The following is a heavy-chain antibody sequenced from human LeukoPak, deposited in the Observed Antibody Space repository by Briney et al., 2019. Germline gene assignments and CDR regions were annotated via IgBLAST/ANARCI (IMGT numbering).Heavy chain of an antibody. CDR3: AKEGFLGYCSSSDCPLDV. V-gene: IGHV3-23*01. J-gene: IGHJ6*02. CDR2: ISGGGGST. D-gene: IGHD2-2*01. CDR1: QFTFSSYS. Sequence: GGSLRLSCAASQFTFSSYSMSWVRQAPGKGLEWVSTISGGGGSTYFADSVKGRFSISRDNSKNTVDLQMNSLRAEDTAIYYCAKEGFLGYCSSSDCPLDVWGQGTTVTVSS.